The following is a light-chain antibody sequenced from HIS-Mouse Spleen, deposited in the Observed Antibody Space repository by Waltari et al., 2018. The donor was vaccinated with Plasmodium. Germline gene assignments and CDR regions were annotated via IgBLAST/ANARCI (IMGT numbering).Light chain of an antibody. V-gene: IGLV3-10*01. CDR2: EDS. CDR1: ALPKNY. Sequence: SYELTQPPSVSVSPGQTPRITCSGDALPKNYAYWYQQKSGQATVLVIYEDSKRPSGIPERFAGSSSGTMATLTISGAQVEDEADYYCYSTDSSGNHRVFGGGTKLTVL. CDR3: YSTDSSGNHRV. J-gene: IGLJ3*02.